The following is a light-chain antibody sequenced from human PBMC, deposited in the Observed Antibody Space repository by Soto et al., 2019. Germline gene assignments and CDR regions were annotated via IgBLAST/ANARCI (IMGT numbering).Light chain of an antibody. CDR3: QPYSSSPRT. Sequence: SPGRLSVAQGERVTLSCRASQSVSSTYLAWYQQKPGQAPRLLIYGASSRATGIPDRISGRGYGTDFTLIICRLAPGDFAPYYCQPYSSSPRTFGLGTKVDIK. V-gene: IGKV3-20*01. J-gene: IGKJ1*01. CDR1: QSVSSTY. CDR2: GAS.